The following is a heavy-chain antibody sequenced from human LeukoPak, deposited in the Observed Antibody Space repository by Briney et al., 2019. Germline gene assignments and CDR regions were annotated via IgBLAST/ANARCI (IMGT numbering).Heavy chain of an antibody. Sequence: SETLSLTCTVSGGSISSGSYYWSWIRQPAGKGREWNRRIYTSGSTNYNPSLKSRVTISVDTSKNQFSLKLSSVTAADTAVYSCARTSSSGLVGGYYFDYWGQGTLVTVSS. V-gene: IGHV4-61*02. CDR3: ARTSSSGLVGGYYFDY. D-gene: IGHD6-19*01. J-gene: IGHJ4*02. CDR2: IYTSGST. CDR1: GGSISSGSYY.